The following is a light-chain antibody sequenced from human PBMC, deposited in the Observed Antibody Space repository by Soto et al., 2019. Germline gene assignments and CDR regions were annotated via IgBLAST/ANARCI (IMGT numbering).Light chain of an antibody. CDR3: QQYNSWPLT. CDR2: GAS. V-gene: IGKV3-15*01. CDR1: QRVSNN. Sequence: EIVMPQSPATLSVSPGERATLSCRASQRVSNNLAWYQQKPGQAPRLLIYGASTRATDIPAKFSGSGSGTDFSLTISSLQSEDFALYYCQQYNSWPLTFGGGTKVEIK. J-gene: IGKJ4*01.